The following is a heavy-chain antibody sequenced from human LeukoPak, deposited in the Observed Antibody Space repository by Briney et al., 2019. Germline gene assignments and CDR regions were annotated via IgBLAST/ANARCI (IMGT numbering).Heavy chain of an antibody. CDR3: ARDLPKPLNYYASGSYGYWFDP. Sequence: GGSLRLSCAASRFTFSSYSMNWVRQAPGKGLEWVSSISSSSSYICYADSVKGRFTISRDNAKNSLYLQMNSLRAEDTAVYYCARDLPKPLNYYASGSYGYWFDPWGQGTLVTVSS. CDR1: RFTFSSYS. V-gene: IGHV3-21*04. CDR2: ISSSSSYI. D-gene: IGHD3-10*01. J-gene: IGHJ5*02.